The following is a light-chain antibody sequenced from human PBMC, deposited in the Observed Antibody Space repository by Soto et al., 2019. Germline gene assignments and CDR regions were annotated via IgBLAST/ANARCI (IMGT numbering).Light chain of an antibody. Sequence: QITQSTSSLSASVVDRVTTKCRASQTITSYLNWYQQKPGKAPKSLIYAASNLQSGAPSRFSGSGSGTDFTLTISRLQPEDFATYYCQQSYNKTIKFGQGTRLEIK. V-gene: IGKV1-39*01. CDR3: QQSYNKTIK. CDR2: AAS. J-gene: IGKJ5*01. CDR1: QTITSY.